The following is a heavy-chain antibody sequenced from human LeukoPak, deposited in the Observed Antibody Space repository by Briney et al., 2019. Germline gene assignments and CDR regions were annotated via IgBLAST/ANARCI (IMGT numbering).Heavy chain of an antibody. Sequence: SVKVSCKASGGTFSSYAISWVRQAPGQGLEWMGGIIPIFGTANYAQKFQGRVTMTRNISISTAYMELSSLRSEDTAVYYCARGLGGATNYWGQGTLVTVSS. D-gene: IGHD1-26*01. CDR3: ARGLGGATNY. V-gene: IGHV1-69*05. CDR2: IIPIFGTA. CDR1: GGTFSSYA. J-gene: IGHJ4*02.